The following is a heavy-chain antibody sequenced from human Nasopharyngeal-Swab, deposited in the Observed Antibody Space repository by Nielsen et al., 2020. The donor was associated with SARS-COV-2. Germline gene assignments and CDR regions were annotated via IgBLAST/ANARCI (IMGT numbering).Heavy chain of an antibody. V-gene: IGHV4-34*01. Sequence: SETLSLTCAVYGGSFSDNYWNWVRQSPGKGLEWIGEISHLGATNYKSSLKSRVVLPVDSSKSQFSLRLTSVTAADTGVYYCVRGYRTWSFPSSYYYYHMDVWGQGTTVTVSS. D-gene: IGHD3-10*01. CDR2: ISHLGAT. CDR3: VRGYRTWSFPSSYYYYHMDV. CDR1: GGSFSDNY. J-gene: IGHJ6*03.